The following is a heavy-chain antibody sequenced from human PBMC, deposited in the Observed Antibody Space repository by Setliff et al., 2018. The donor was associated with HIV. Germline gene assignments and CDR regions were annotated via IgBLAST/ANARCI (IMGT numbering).Heavy chain of an antibody. CDR1: GFTFTNYW. V-gene: IGHV3-7*01. Sequence: GGSLRLSCAASGFTFTNYWMSWVRQSPGKGLEWVANIHKDGSEKHYVDSVKGRFTMSRDNAKNLVYLEMNSLKVEDTAVYYCARDATRGGDFDFWGQGTLVTVSS. D-gene: IGHD1-26*01. J-gene: IGHJ4*02. CDR3: ARDATRGGDFDF. CDR2: IHKDGSEK.